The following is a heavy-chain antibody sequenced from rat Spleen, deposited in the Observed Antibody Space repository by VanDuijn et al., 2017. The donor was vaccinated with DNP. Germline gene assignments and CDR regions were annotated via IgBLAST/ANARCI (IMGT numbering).Heavy chain of an antibody. J-gene: IGHJ2*01. CDR1: GYSITSNY. Sequence: EVQLQESGPGLVKPSQSLSLTCSVTGYSITSNYWAWIRKFPGNKMEWMGYISYSGSTSYNPSLKSRISITRDTSKNQFFLQLNSVTTEDTATYYCARYGSGTYMTYYFDYWGQGVMVPVSS. CDR3: ARYGSGTYMTYYFDY. CDR2: ISYSGST. V-gene: IGHV3-1*01. D-gene: IGHD1-2*01.